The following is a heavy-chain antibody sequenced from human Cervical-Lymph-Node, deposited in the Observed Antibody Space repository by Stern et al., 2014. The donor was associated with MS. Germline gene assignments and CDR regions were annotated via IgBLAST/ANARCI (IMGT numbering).Heavy chain of an antibody. CDR3: ARDSTAWSPSFDY. CDR1: GGSISGYY. D-gene: IGHD1-1*01. V-gene: IGHV4-59*01. CDR2: VYYSGKT. Sequence: VQLVESGPGLVKPSETLSLTCAVYGGSISGYYWNWIRQSPGKGLEWIGSVYYSGKTNYTPSRNGRVTISLATSKSQFSLRLSSVTAGDTAVYYCARDSTAWSPSFDYWGQGTLVTVSS. J-gene: IGHJ4*02.